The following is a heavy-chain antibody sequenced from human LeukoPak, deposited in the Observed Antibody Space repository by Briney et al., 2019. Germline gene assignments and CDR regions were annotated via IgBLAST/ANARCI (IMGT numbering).Heavy chain of an antibody. CDR3: ARNYYDSSGDYDAFDI. J-gene: IGHJ3*02. Sequence: PSETLSLTCTVSGGSISSYYWSWIRQPPGKGREWIGYIYYSGSTNYNPSLKSRVTISVDTSKNQFSLKLSSVTAADTAVYYCARNYYDSSGDYDAFDIWGQGTMVTVSS. CDR1: GGSISSYY. D-gene: IGHD3-22*01. V-gene: IGHV4-59*01. CDR2: IYYSGST.